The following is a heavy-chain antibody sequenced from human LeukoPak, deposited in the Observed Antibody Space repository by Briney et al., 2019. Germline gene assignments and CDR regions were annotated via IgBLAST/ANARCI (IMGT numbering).Heavy chain of an antibody. CDR3: AKGSGEIVLVPAAISGEFDS. J-gene: IGHJ4*01. V-gene: IGHV3-23*01. D-gene: IGHD2-2*02. Sequence: GGSLRLSCAASGFTFSNYAMSWVRQAPGKGREWGSGISGSGGSTYYADSVKGRFTIFRDNSKSTLYLQRSSLSAEATAVYYCAKGSGEIVLVPAAISGEFDSWGHGTLVTVSS. CDR2: ISGSGGST. CDR1: GFTFSNYA.